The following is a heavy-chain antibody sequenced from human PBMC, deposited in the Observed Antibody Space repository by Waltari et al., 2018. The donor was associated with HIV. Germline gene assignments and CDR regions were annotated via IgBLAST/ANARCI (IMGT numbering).Heavy chain of an antibody. CDR2: IRYDGTNK. V-gene: IGHV3-30*02. CDR3: AKAPHHYDSSGPVY. D-gene: IGHD3-22*01. J-gene: IGHJ4*02. Sequence: QVQLVESGGGVVQTGGYLRLSCTASGFTFGNYVLYWVRQAPGKGLQWVAFIRYDGTNKYYADSVKGRFISSRDNSKNTLSLQMHSLRAEDTAVYYCAKAPHHYDSSGPVYWGQGTLVTVSS. CDR1: GFTFGNYV.